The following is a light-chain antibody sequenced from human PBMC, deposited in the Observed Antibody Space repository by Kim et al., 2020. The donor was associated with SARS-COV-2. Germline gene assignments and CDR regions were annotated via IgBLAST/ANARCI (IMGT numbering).Light chain of an antibody. CDR2: DAS. CDR3: KQRRNWPPT. J-gene: IGKJ4*01. V-gene: IGKV3-11*01. CDR1: QSFSSN. Sequence: LSPGKGPTLSCRAGQSFSSNLAWYHRKPGQPPRLLIYDASTRATGIPARFSGGGSGTGFTLTIGGQRPEDFAVYYCKQRRNWPPTFGGGTKVDIK.